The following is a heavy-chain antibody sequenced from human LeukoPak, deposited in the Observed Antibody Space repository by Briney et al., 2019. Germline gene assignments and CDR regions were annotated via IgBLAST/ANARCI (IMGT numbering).Heavy chain of an antibody. Sequence: GGSLRLSCAASGFTFSSYGMHWVRQAPVKGLEWVAVISYDGSNKYYADSVKGRFTISRDNSKNTLYLQMNSLRAEDTAVYYCAKDHYDILTGYYTFDPWGQGTLVTVSS. J-gene: IGHJ5*02. CDR2: ISYDGSNK. V-gene: IGHV3-30*18. CDR3: AKDHYDILTGYYTFDP. D-gene: IGHD3-9*01. CDR1: GFTFSSYG.